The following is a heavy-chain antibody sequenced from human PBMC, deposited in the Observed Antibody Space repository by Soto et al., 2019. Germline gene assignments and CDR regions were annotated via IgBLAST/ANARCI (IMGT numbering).Heavy chain of an antibody. CDR2: IYYSGSA. J-gene: IGHJ4*02. CDR3: PRSDGFVEY. CDR1: GGSISSGDYY. Sequence: PSETLSLTCTVSGGSISSGDYYWSWIRQPPGKGLEWIGYIYYSGSAYYNPSLKSRVTISVDTSKNQFSLKLSSVTAADTAVYDCPRSDGFVEYWGQGTLVTVSS. D-gene: IGHD3-10*01. V-gene: IGHV4-30-4*01.